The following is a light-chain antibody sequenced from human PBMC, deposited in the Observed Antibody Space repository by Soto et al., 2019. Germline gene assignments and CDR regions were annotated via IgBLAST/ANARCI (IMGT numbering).Light chain of an antibody. CDR1: QTVTTY. CDR2: DAS. J-gene: IGKJ2*01. V-gene: IGKV3-11*01. CDR3: QLRTSWYT. Sequence: EIVLTQSPATLSLSPGERATLSCRASQTVTTYLAWYQQKPGQAPRLRIHDASKRAAGVPDRFSGSGSGTDFTLTITSVEPEDFAIYYCQLRTSWYTFGQGTKLEI.